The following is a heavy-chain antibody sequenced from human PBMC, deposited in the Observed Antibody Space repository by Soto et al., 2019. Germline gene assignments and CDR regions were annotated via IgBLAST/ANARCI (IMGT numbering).Heavy chain of an antibody. CDR3: ARSQGSSTSLEIYYYYYYGMDV. CDR1: GGTFSSYA. Sequence: QVQLVQSGAEVKKPGSSVKVSCKASGGTFSSYAISWVRQAPGQGLEWMGGIIPISGTANYAQKFQGRVTINADETTSTAYMELSSLSSEDTAVYYCARSQGSSTSLEIYYYYYYGMDVWGQGTTVTVSS. D-gene: IGHD2-2*01. CDR2: IIPISGTA. V-gene: IGHV1-69*01. J-gene: IGHJ6*02.